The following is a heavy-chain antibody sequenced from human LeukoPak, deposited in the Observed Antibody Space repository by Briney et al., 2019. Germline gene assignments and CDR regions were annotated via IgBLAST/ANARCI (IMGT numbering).Heavy chain of an antibody. D-gene: IGHD3-10*01. Sequence: SETLSLTCTVSGGSISPLYWSWIRQPPGKGLEFIGYIFFTGTTNYNPSLKRRVTLSVDTSKNQFSLKLSSVTPADTAVYYCARGGVAAKYYFDYWGQGTLVTVSS. J-gene: IGHJ4*02. CDR2: IFFTGTT. CDR1: GGSISPLY. V-gene: IGHV4-59*11. CDR3: ARGGVAAKYYFDY.